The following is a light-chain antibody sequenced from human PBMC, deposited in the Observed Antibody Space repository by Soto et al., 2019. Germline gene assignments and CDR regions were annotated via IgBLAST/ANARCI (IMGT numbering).Light chain of an antibody. CDR1: SSNIGSNP. J-gene: IGLJ1*01. CDR3: AAWDDSLNGRYV. CDR2: SNN. V-gene: IGLV1-44*01. Sequence: QSVLTQPPSASGTPGQRGTISCSGSSSNIGSNPVNWYQHLPGTAPKHLIYSNNQRPSGVPDRFSGSKSGTSASLAISGLQSEDEADYYCAAWDDSLNGRYVFGTGTKLTVL.